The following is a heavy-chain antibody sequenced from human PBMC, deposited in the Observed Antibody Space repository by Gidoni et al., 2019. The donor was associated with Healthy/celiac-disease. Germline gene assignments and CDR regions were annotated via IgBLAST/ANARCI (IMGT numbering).Heavy chain of an antibody. V-gene: IGHV3-30-3*01. CDR2: ISYDGRNK. Sequence: QAQLVESGGGVGQPGRSLRLSCAASAFTFSSYATHWVRQAPGKGLEWVAVISYDGRNKYYADSVKGRFTISRDNSKNTLYLQMNSLRAEDTAVYYCARDQAPYYDFWSGYYTFDYWGQGTLVTVSS. CDR1: AFTFSSYA. CDR3: ARDQAPYYDFWSGYYTFDY. D-gene: IGHD3-3*01. J-gene: IGHJ4*02.